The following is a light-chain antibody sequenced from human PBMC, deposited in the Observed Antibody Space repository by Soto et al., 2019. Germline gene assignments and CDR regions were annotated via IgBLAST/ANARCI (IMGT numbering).Light chain of an antibody. J-gene: IGKJ4*01. CDR1: QGINNF. V-gene: IGKV1-27*01. CDR3: QKYDSVPLT. CDR2: AAS. Sequence: DIQMTQSPSSLSASVGDRVTITCRASQGINNFVAWYQQKPGEVPKLLIYAASTLQSGVPSRFSGSGFGTDFVLTISSLEHEDVATYYCQKYDSVPLTFGGGTRVEIK.